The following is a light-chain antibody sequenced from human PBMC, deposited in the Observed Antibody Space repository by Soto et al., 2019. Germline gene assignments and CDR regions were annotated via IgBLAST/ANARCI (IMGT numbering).Light chain of an antibody. Sequence: EIVLTQSPATVSLSPGERATLSCRASQSVNNHLAWYQQKPGQAPRLLIYEASNRATGIPARFSGSGSGTDFTLTISSLEPEDFAVYYCQQYNNWPFLLTFGGGTKEEIK. CDR1: QSVNNH. CDR2: EAS. CDR3: QQYNNWPFLLT. J-gene: IGKJ4*01. V-gene: IGKV3-11*01.